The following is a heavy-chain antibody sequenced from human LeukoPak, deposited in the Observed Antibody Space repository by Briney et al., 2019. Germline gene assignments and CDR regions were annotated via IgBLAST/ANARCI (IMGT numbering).Heavy chain of an antibody. V-gene: IGHV3-23*01. CDR2: ISGSGGST. J-gene: IGHJ4*02. CDR3: AKVFDRDYDSSGYYSNYYFDY. CDR1: GFTFSSYD. D-gene: IGHD3-22*01. Sequence: PGGSLRLSCAASGFTFSSYDMNWVRQAPGKGLEWVSGISGSGGSTYYADSVKGRFTISRDNSKNTLYLQMNSLRAEDTAVYYCAKVFDRDYDSSGYYSNYYFDYWGQGTLVTVSS.